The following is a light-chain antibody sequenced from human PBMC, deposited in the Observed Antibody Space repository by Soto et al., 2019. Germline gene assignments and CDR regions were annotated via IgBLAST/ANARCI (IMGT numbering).Light chain of an antibody. V-gene: IGKV3-15*01. CDR3: QQYNNWPRT. CDR1: QSVSSN. J-gene: IGKJ1*01. Sequence: EIVMTQSPATLSVSPGKRATLSCRASQSVSSNLAWYQQKPGQAPRLLIYGASTRATGIPDRFSGSGSGREFTLTISSLQSEDFAVYYCQQYNNWPRTFGQGTKVEIK. CDR2: GAS.